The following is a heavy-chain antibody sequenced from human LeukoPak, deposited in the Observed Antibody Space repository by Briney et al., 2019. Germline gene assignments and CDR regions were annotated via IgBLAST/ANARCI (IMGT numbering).Heavy chain of an antibody. CDR1: GDSISNRNSY. D-gene: IGHD6-19*01. J-gene: IGHJ4*02. V-gene: IGHV4-39*07. CDR2: IYYSGST. CDR3: ARGGSPFSSGWPYYFDY. Sequence: SETLSLTCTVSGDSISNRNSYWVWIRQPPGKGLEWIGYIYYSGSTYYNPSLKSRVTISVDTSKNQFSLKLSSVTAADTAVYYCARGGSPFSSGWPYYFDYWGQGTLVTVSS.